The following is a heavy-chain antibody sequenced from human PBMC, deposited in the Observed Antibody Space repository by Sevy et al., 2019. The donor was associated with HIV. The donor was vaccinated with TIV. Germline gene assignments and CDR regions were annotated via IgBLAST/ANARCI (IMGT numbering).Heavy chain of an antibody. J-gene: IGHJ4*02. CDR3: ARAGVVVAYFDY. Sequence: GGSLRLSCAASGFTFSDHYMEWVRQTPGKGLEWVANIKQDGSEKYYVDSVKGRFTISRDNAKNSLYLQMNSLRAEDTAVYYCARAGVVVAYFDYWGQGALVTVSS. CDR2: IKQDGSEK. CDR1: GFTFSDHY. V-gene: IGHV3-7*01. D-gene: IGHD2-15*01.